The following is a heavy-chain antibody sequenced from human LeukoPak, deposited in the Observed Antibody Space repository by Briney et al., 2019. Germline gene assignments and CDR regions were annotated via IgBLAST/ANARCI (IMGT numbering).Heavy chain of an antibody. CDR3: ARESYSSSYLFDF. Sequence: SETLSLTCTVSGGSISSYYWSCIRQPAGKGLEWIGRINTSGSTNYNPSLKSRVTMSVDTSKNQISLKVNSVTAADTAVYYCARESYSSSYLFDFWGQGTLVTVSS. CDR1: GGSISSYY. D-gene: IGHD6-6*01. J-gene: IGHJ4*02. V-gene: IGHV4-4*07. CDR2: INTSGST.